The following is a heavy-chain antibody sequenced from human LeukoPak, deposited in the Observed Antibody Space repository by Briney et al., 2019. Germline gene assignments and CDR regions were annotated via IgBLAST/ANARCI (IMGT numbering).Heavy chain of an antibody. D-gene: IGHD4-11*01. J-gene: IGHJ5*02. V-gene: IGHV3-7*01. CDR3: PRDASYRNQGWFDP. Sequence: PGGSLRLSCAASGSTFSSYWMSWVRQAPGKGLEWVANIKQDGSEKYYVDSVKGRFTISRDNAKNSLYLQMNSLRAEDTAVYYCPRDASYRNQGWFDPWGQGTLVTVSS. CDR1: GSTFSSYW. CDR2: IKQDGSEK.